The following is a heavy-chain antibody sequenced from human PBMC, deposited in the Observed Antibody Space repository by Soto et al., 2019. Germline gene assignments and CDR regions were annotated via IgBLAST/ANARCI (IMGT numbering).Heavy chain of an antibody. V-gene: IGHV1-18*01. Sequence: GASVKVSCKASGYTFTSYGISWVRQAPGQGLEWMGWISAYNGNTNYAQKLQGRFTMTTDTSTSTAYMELRSLRSDDTAVYYCARVDQYSSSWYFGNGQTKYYFDYWGQGTLVTVSS. CDR1: GYTFTSYG. D-gene: IGHD6-13*01. CDR2: ISAYNGNT. CDR3: ARVDQYSSSWYFGNGQTKYYFDY. J-gene: IGHJ4*02.